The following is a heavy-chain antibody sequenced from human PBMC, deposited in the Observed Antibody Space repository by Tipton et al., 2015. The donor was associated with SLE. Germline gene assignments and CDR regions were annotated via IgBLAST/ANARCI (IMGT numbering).Heavy chain of an antibody. V-gene: IGHV4-59*05. CDR1: GGSISSYY. CDR3: ASNSGGYQGDYYYYYMDV. D-gene: IGHD1-26*01. J-gene: IGHJ6*03. CDR2: IYYSGST. Sequence: TLSLTCTVSGGSISSYYWSWIRQPAGKGLEWIGRIYYSGSTYYNPSLKSRVTISVDTTKNQFSLTLSPVTAAAAAVYYCASNSGGYQGDYYYYYMDVWGKGTTVTVSS.